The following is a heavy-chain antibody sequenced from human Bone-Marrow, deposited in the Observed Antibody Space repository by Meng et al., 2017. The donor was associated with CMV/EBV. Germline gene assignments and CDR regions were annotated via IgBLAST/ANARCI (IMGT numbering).Heavy chain of an antibody. D-gene: IGHD3-3*01. CDR2: ISDDGTTI. J-gene: IGHJ6*02. CDR1: GFTFSGYY. Sequence: SCAASGFTFSGYYMSWIRRAPGRGLEWLSYISDDGTTIYYADSVKGRFTISRDNAQNTLFLQIDSLRAEDTAVYYCASLYYDFWSGYYRGDYGMDVWGQGTTVTVSS. CDR3: ASLYYDFWSGYYRGDYGMDV. V-gene: IGHV3-11*01.